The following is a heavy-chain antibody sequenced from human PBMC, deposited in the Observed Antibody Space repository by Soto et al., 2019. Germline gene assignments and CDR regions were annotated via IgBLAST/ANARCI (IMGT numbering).Heavy chain of an antibody. J-gene: IGHJ4*02. V-gene: IGHV3-30-3*01. CDR2: ISYDGSNK. Sequence: VAVISYDGSNKYYADSVKGRFTISRDNSKNTLYLQMNSLRAEDTAVYYCARDPNKLELRWYFDYWGQGTLVTVSS. CDR3: ARDPNKLELRWYFDY. D-gene: IGHD1-7*01.